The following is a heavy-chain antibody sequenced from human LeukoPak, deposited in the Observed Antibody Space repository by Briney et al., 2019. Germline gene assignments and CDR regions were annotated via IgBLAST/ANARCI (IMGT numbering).Heavy chain of an antibody. CDR3: ARTGPSPGVYYYSYMDV. V-gene: IGHV1-69*05. CDR2: FIPVFGTA. Sequence: SVKVSCKASGGTFSNYAISWVRRAPGQGLEWMGGFIPVFGTANYAQKFQGRVTITTDESTGTAYMELSSLRSEDTAVYYCARTGPSPGVYYYSYMDVWGQGTTVTVSS. J-gene: IGHJ6*03. CDR1: GGTFSNYA.